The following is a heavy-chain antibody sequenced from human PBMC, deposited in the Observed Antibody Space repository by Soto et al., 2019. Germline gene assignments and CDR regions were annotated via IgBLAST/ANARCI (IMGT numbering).Heavy chain of an antibody. Sequence: QVQLVESGGGLVKPGGSLRLSCAASGFTFSDYYMSWIRQAPGKGLEWVSYISSSGSTIYYADSVKGRFTISRDNAKNSLYLQMNSLRAEDTAVYYCAGEGYSSSSMPGDSYFYMRVWGKGNTVTVSS. J-gene: IGHJ6*03. CDR1: GFTFSDYY. CDR3: AGEGYSSSSMPGDSYFYMRV. CDR2: ISSSGSTI. D-gene: IGHD6-6*01. V-gene: IGHV3-11*01.